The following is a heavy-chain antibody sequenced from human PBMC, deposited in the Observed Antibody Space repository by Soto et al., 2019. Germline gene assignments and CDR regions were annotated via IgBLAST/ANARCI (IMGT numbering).Heavy chain of an antibody. J-gene: IGHJ4*02. Sequence: QVQLVQSGAEVKKPGASVKVSCKASGYTFTCYYMHWVRQAPGQGLEWMGWINPNSGGTNYAQKFQGRVTMTRDTSISTAYMELSRLRSDDTAVYYCARGYCTNGVCSPFGDYWGQGTLVTVSS. V-gene: IGHV1-2*02. CDR2: INPNSGGT. D-gene: IGHD2-8*01. CDR1: GYTFTCYY. CDR3: ARGYCTNGVCSPFGDY.